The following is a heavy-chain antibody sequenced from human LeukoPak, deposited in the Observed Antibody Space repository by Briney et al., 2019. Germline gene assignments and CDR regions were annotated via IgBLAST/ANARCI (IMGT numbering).Heavy chain of an antibody. Sequence: GGSLRLSCAASGFTFSIYAMSWVRQTPGKGLEWVSSISGSGGSTYYADSVKGRFTISRDNSKNTLYLQMNSLRAEDTAVYYCAKRGYNYDYDYWGQGTLVTVSS. CDR2: ISGSGGST. J-gene: IGHJ4*02. D-gene: IGHD5-18*01. CDR3: AKRGYNYDYDY. CDR1: GFTFSIYA. V-gene: IGHV3-23*01.